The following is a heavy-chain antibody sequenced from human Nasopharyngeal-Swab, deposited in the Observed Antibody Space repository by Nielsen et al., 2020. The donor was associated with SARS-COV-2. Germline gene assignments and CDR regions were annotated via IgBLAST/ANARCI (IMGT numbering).Heavy chain of an antibody. D-gene: IGHD3-22*01. CDR3: ATDAPGSGFALDT. CDR2: IWYDGSNK. V-gene: IGHV3-33*01. J-gene: IGHJ3*02. CDR1: GFTFSTYA. Sequence: LTGAASGFTFSTYAMHWVRQAPGKGLEWVTFIWYDGSNKEYADAVKGRFTISRDNSKNTVFLQMNSLRVEDTAVYYCATDAPGSGFALDTWGQGTMVTVLS.